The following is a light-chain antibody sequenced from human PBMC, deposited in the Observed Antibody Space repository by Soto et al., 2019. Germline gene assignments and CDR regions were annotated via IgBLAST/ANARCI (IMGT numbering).Light chain of an antibody. CDR1: SSDIGDYNF. Sequence: QSALTQPASVSGSPGQSITISCTGTSSDIGDYNFVSWYQQHPGKAPRLIIYEVSSRPSGVSYRFSGSKSGNTASLTISGLQDEDEADYYCSSYTLRNTLVLFGGGTKLTVL. V-gene: IGLV2-14*01. J-gene: IGLJ3*02. CDR2: EVS. CDR3: SSYTLRNTLVL.